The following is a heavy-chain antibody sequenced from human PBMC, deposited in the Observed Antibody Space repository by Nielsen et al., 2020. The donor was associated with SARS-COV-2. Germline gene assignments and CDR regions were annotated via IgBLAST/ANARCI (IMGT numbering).Heavy chain of an antibody. V-gene: IGHV3-30-3*01. D-gene: IGHD3-10*01. CDR1: GFTFSPYA. J-gene: IGHJ4*02. Sequence: GGSLRLSCAVSGFTFSPYAMHWVRQAPGKGLDWVAVISYDGSNDFYADSVKGRFTISRDNSKNTLYLQMNSLRAEDTAIYYCARGAGRYWEVTYFDYWGQGTLVTVSS. CDR2: ISYDGSND. CDR3: ARGAGRYWEVTYFDY.